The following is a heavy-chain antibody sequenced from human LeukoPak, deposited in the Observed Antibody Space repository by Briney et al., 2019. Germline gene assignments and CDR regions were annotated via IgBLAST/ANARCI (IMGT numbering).Heavy chain of an antibody. V-gene: IGHV3-23*01. CDR3: AKGAYHPTEIGYFDS. D-gene: IGHD2-2*01. CDR1: GFTSTNYA. J-gene: IGHJ4*02. CDR2: LIGSSGRT. Sequence: GGSLRLSCAASGFTSTNYAMNWVRQAPGKGLEWVSVLIGSSGRTDYADSVKGRFTISRDNSKNTVFLQMNSLRAEDTAIYYCAKGAYHPTEIGYFDSWGQGTPVTVSS.